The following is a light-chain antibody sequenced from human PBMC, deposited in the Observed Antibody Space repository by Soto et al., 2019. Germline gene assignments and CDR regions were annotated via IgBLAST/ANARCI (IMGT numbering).Light chain of an antibody. Sequence: QSVLTQSPSASASLGASVKLTCTLSRGHSTYTIAWHQQQPDKGPRYLMKLKSDGSHSKGDGIPDRFSGSSSGAERYLTISSLQSDDEADYYCQTWGTGIRVFGGGTKVTVL. J-gene: IGLJ3*02. V-gene: IGLV4-69*01. CDR3: QTWGTGIRV. CDR1: RGHSTYT. CDR2: LKSDGSH.